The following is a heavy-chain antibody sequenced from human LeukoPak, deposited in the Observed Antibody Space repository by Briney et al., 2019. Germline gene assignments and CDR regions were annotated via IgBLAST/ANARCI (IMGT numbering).Heavy chain of an antibody. Sequence: GGSLRLSCAASGFTFSSYWVNWVRQAPGKGLVWVSRIASDGSSTTYADSVKGRFSISRDNAKNTLYLQMNSLRVEDTAVYYCARGRPHGNDYWGQGTLVTVSS. V-gene: IGHV3-74*01. CDR2: IASDGSST. CDR1: GFTFSSYW. J-gene: IGHJ4*02. D-gene: IGHD4-23*01. CDR3: ARGRPHGNDY.